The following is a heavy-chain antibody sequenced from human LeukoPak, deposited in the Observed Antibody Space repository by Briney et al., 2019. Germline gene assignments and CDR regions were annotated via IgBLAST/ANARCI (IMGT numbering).Heavy chain of an antibody. CDR2: INPSGGST. CDR3: ARADCSSTSCFLFDY. Sequence: ASVKVSCKASGYTFTSYCMHWVRQAPGQGLEWMGIINPSGGSTSYAQKFQGRVTMTRDTSTSTVYMELSSLRSEDTAVYYCARADCSSTSCFLFDYWGQGTLVTVSS. J-gene: IGHJ4*02. CDR1: GYTFTSYC. D-gene: IGHD2-2*01. V-gene: IGHV1-46*01.